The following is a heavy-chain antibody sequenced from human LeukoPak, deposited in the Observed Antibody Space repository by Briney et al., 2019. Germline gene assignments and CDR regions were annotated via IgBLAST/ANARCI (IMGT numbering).Heavy chain of an antibody. J-gene: IGHJ4*02. Sequence: GGSLRLSCAASGFTFSTYWMNWVRQAPGKGLEWVANIKQDGSEEYYVDSVKGRFTISRDNAKNSLYLQMNSLRAEDTAEYYCTRDHWRSFDYWGQGTLVTVSS. CDR3: TRDHWRSFDY. CDR1: GFTFSTYW. V-gene: IGHV3-7*01. D-gene: IGHD1-1*01. CDR2: IKQDGSEE.